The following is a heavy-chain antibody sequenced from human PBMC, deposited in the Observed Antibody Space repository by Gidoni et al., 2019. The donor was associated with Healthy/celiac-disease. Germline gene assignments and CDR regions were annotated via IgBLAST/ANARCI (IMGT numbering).Heavy chain of an antibody. CDR2: IKQDGREK. D-gene: IGHD3-10*01. CDR3: AREVVGSGSYGY. V-gene: IGHV3-7*01. Sequence: EVQLVASGGGLVQPGGSLRLSCAASGFTFSSYWMSWVRQAPGKGLEWVAKIKQDGREKYYVDSVKGRFTSSRDNAKNSLYLQMNSLRAEDTAVYYCAREVVGSGSYGYWGQGTLVTVSS. CDR1: GFTFSSYW. J-gene: IGHJ4*02.